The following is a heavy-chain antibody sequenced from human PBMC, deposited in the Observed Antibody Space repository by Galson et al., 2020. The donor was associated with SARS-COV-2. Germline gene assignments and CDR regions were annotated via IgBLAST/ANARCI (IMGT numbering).Heavy chain of an antibody. D-gene: IGHD6-19*01. J-gene: IGHJ4*02. CDR1: GFFFSDYY. V-gene: IGHV3-11*06. Sequence: GGSLRLSCAASGFFFSDYYMSWIRQAPGKGLEWVSYISGSGRYINYADSVKGRFTISRDNAQNSLYLQMNSLRADDTAVYYCARGETGYSSAGYWGQGTQVSVSS. CDR3: ARGETGYSSAGY. CDR2: ISGSGRYI.